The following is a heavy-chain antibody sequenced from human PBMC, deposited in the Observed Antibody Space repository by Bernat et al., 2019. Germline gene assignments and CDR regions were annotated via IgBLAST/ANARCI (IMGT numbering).Heavy chain of an antibody. CDR2: IIPIFGTA. Sequence: QVQLVQSGAEVKKPGSSVKVSCKASGGTFSSYAISWVRQAPGQGLEWLGGIIPIFGTANYAQKFQGRVTITADESTSTAYMELSSLRSEDTAVYYCARVGMSGYSYGYAFYYYYGMDVWGQGTTVTVSS. CDR1: GGTFSSYA. D-gene: IGHD5-18*01. CDR3: ARVGMSGYSYGYAFYYYYGMDV. V-gene: IGHV1-69*01. J-gene: IGHJ6*02.